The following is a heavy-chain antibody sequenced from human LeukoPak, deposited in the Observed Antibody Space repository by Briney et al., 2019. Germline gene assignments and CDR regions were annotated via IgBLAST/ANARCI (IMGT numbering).Heavy chain of an antibody. D-gene: IGHD6-19*01. CDR2: IWYDGSNK. CDR3: ARGERWAVAGTKYFQH. V-gene: IGHV3-33*01. CDR1: GFTFSSYG. Sequence: QPGGSLRLSCAASGFTFSSYGMHWVRQAPGKGLEWVAVIWYDGSNKYYADSVKGRFTISRDNSKNTLYLQMNSLRAEDTAVYYCARGERWAVAGTKYFQHWGQGTLVTVSS. J-gene: IGHJ1*01.